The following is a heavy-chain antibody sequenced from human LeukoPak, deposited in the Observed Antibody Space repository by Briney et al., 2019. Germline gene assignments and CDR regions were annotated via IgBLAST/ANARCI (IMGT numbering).Heavy chain of an antibody. D-gene: IGHD2-2*01. Sequence: PGGSLRLSCAASGFTFSSYAMHWVRQAPGKWLEWVAFIRYDGSNKYYADSVKGRFTISRDNSKNTLYLQMNSLRAEDTAVYYCAKAGYCSSTSCPQRDFDYWGQGTLVTVSS. V-gene: IGHV3-30*02. CDR3: AKAGYCSSTSCPQRDFDY. CDR1: GFTFSSYA. J-gene: IGHJ4*02. CDR2: IRYDGSNK.